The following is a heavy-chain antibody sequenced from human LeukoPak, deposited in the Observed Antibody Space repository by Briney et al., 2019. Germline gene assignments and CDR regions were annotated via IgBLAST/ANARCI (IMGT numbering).Heavy chain of an antibody. CDR2: IYSSGTT. D-gene: IGHD6-13*01. CDR1: GVSISSGGYS. V-gene: IGHV4-61*02. CDR3: ARGPRAAADPGVWFDP. Sequence: SQTLSLTCAVSGVSISSGGYSWSWIRQPAGKGLEWIGRIYSSGTTNYNPSLKSRVTISIDTSKNQFSLKLSSVTAADTAVYYCARGPRAAADPGVWFDPWGQGTLVTVSS. J-gene: IGHJ5*02.